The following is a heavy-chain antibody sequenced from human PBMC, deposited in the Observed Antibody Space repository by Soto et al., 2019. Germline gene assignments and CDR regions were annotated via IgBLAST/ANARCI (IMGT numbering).Heavy chain of an antibody. CDR1: GGSISSGGYY. CDR2: IYYSGST. D-gene: IGHD3-22*01. Sequence: TLSLTCTVSGGSISSGGYYWSWIRQHPGKGLEWIGYIYYSGSTYYNPSLKSRVTISVDTSKNQFSLKLSSVTAADTAVYYCARAGGMLGSSYYYDSSGPEQYAFDIWGQGTMVTVSS. J-gene: IGHJ3*02. CDR3: ARAGGMLGSSYYYDSSGPEQYAFDI. V-gene: IGHV4-31*03.